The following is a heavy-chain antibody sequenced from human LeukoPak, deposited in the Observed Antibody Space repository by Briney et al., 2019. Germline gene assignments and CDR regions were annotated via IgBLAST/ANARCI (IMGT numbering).Heavy chain of an antibody. CDR3: ARVIAARWYFDL. D-gene: IGHD6-6*01. V-gene: IGHV3-66*01. Sequence: GGSLRLSCAPSGFTVSSNYMSWVRQSPGEGLEWVSFIYSGGSTYYADSVKGRLTISKDNSKNTLYLQMNSLRDEDTAVYYCARVIAARWYFDLWGRGTLVTVSS. CDR2: IYSGGST. J-gene: IGHJ2*01. CDR1: GFTVSSNY.